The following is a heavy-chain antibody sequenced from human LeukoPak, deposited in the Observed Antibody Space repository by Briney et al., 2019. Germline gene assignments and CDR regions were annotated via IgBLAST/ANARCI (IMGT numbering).Heavy chain of an antibody. V-gene: IGHV3-66*01. J-gene: IGHJ6*03. Sequence: GGSLRLSCVASGFTVSSYYVSWVRQAPGKGLEWVSIFYRGGSTYYADSVKGRFTVSRDNSKNILYLQMNSLRAEDTAVYYCARSQDGSGSYFYYFYIDVWGKGTTV. CDR2: FYRGGST. CDR3: ARSQDGSGSYFYYFYIDV. D-gene: IGHD3-10*01. CDR1: GFTVSSYY.